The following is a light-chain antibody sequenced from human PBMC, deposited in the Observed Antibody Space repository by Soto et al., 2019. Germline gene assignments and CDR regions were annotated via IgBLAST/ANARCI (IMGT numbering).Light chain of an antibody. V-gene: IGLV1-40*01. CDR1: SSNIGAGYD. Sequence: QPVLTQPPSVSGAPGQRVTISCTGNSSNIGAGYDVHWYQQLPGTAPKLLIYGNSNRPSGVPDRFSGSKSGTSASLAITGLQAEDEADYCCQSYDSSLSGLLFGGGTKVTVL. CDR3: QSYDSSLSGLL. CDR2: GNS. J-gene: IGLJ2*01.